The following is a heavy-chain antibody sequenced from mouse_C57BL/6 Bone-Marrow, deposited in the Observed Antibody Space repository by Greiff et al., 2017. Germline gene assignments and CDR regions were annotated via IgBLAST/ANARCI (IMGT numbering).Heavy chain of an antibody. V-gene: IGHV5-15*01. CDR1: GFTFSDYG. CDR3: AREGWLPTNWYFDV. Sequence: DVQLQESGGGLVQRGGSLKLSCAASGFTFSDYGMAWVRQAPRKGPEWVAFISNLAYSIYYADTVTGRFTISRENAKNTLYLEMSSLRSEDTAMYYCAREGWLPTNWYFDVWGTGTTVTVSS. D-gene: IGHD2-3*01. CDR2: ISNLAYSI. J-gene: IGHJ1*03.